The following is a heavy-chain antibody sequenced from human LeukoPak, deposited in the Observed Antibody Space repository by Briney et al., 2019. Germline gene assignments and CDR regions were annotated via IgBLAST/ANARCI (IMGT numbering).Heavy chain of an antibody. V-gene: IGHV1-2*02. D-gene: IGHD5-18*01. J-gene: IGHJ4*02. CDR3: ARDSWGPSAVDTAMVRGKSDFDY. CDR2: INPNSGGT. Sequence: RASVKVSCKASGYTFTGYYMHWVRQAPGQGLEWMGWINPNSGGTNYAQKFQGRVTMTRDTSISTAYMELSRLRSDDTAVYYCARDSWGPSAVDTAMVRGKSDFDYWGQGTLVTVSS. CDR1: GYTFTGYY.